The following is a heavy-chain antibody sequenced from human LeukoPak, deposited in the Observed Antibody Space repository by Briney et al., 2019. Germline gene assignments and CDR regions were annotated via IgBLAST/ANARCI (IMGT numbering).Heavy chain of an antibody. V-gene: IGHV3-11*04. Sequence: PGGSLRLSCAASGFIFSDYYMSWIRQAPGKGLEWVSYISSSGSTTYYADSVKGRFTISRDNAKNSLYLQMNSLRAEDTAVYYCARDSYDSSGYYYLWGQGTLVTVSS. J-gene: IGHJ4*02. CDR2: ISSSGSTT. CDR3: ARDSYDSSGYYYL. CDR1: GFIFSDYY. D-gene: IGHD3-22*01.